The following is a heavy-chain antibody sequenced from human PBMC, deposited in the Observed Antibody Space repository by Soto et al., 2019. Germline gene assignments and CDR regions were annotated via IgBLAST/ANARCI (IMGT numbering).Heavy chain of an antibody. V-gene: IGHV3-23*01. CDR2: ISGSGGSP. Sequence: GSLRLSCAASGFTFSSYAMSWVRQAPGKGLEWVSAISGSGGSPYYAHSVKGRFTSTRDNSKNTLYLQMNSLRADDTAVYYCAKDNYGMDVWGQGTTVTVSS. CDR3: AKDNYGMDV. J-gene: IGHJ6*02. CDR1: GFTFSSYA.